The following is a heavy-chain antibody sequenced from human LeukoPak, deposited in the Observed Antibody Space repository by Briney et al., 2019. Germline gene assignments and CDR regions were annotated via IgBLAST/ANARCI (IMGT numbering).Heavy chain of an antibody. V-gene: IGHV4-61*08. J-gene: IGHJ4*02. CDR3: ARRYSSSSFDY. D-gene: IGHD6-6*01. CDR2: IHYSGST. CDR1: GGSVSSGGYY. Sequence: SETLSLTCTVSGGSVSSGGYYWSWIRQPPGKGLEWIGYIHYSGSTNYNPSLKSRVTISVDASKIQFSLKLTSVTAADTAVYYCARRYSSSSFDYWGQGTLVTVSS.